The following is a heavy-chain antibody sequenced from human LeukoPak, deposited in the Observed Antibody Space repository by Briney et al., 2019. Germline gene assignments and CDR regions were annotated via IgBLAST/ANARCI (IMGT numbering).Heavy chain of an antibody. V-gene: IGHV4-59*02. CDR3: ARTRRHFYGSGSDLTPWPAEMDV. J-gene: IGHJ6*02. CDR1: GGPVSSYY. D-gene: IGHD3-10*01. CDR2: IYYSGST. Sequence: SETLSLTCTVSGGPVSSYYWTWIRQPPGKGLEWIGYIYYSGSTSYNPSLNSRATISVDTSKNHFSLSLISVTAADTAVYYCARTRRHFYGSGSDLTPWPAEMDVWGPGTTVTVSS.